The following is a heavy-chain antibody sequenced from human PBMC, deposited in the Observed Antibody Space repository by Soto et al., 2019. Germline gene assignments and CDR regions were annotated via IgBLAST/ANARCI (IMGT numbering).Heavy chain of an antibody. J-gene: IGHJ4*02. D-gene: IGHD4-17*01. V-gene: IGHV1-18*01. CDR1: GYTFTNHG. CDR3: ARDLYALAYYFDY. Sequence: QVQLVQSGAEVKKPGASVKVSCTASGYTFTNHGISWVRQAPGQGLEWLGWISGHNGNTKYAQRLQGRVTMTTDTSTSTAYMELRSLKSDDTAVYYCARDLYALAYYFDYWGQGTLVTVSS. CDR2: ISGHNGNT.